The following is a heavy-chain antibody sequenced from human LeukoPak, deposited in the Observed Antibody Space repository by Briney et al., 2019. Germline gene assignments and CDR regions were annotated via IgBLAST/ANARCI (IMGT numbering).Heavy chain of an antibody. CDR1: GGSISSYY. D-gene: IGHD3-3*01. J-gene: IGHJ4*02. CDR3: ARGSGYDFLMGY. V-gene: IGHV4-59*01. CDR2: IYCSGST. Sequence: SETLSLTCTVSGGSISSYYWSWIRQPPGKGLEWIGYIYCSGSTNYNPSLKSRVTISVDTSKNQFSLKLSSVTAADTAVYYCARGSGYDFLMGYWGQGTLVTVSS.